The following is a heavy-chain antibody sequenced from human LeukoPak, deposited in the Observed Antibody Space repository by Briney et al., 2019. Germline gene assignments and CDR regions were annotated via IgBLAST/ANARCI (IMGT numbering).Heavy chain of an antibody. V-gene: IGHV3-30*02. CDR1: GFTFGSYG. Sequence: GGSLRLSCAASGFTFGSYGMHWVRQAPGKGLEWVAFIRYDGSNKYYADSVKGRFTISRDNSKNTLYLQMNSLRAEDTAVYYCARSYSSTPQYYYYYYMDVWGKGTTVTVSS. J-gene: IGHJ6*03. CDR2: IRYDGSNK. CDR3: ARSYSSTPQYYYYYYMDV. D-gene: IGHD6-13*01.